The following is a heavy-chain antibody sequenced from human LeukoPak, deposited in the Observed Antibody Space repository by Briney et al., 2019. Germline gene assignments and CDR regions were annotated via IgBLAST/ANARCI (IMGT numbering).Heavy chain of an antibody. CDR3: ASTQTFDY. J-gene: IGHJ4*02. Sequence: GGSLRLSCAASGFTFSNYWMSWVRQAPGKGLEWVANIKQDGSEKYYADSVKGRFTISRDNAENSLYLQTNSLSNEDTAVYYCASTQTFDYWGQGTLVTVSS. CDR2: IKQDGSEK. V-gene: IGHV3-7*01. CDR1: GFTFSNYW.